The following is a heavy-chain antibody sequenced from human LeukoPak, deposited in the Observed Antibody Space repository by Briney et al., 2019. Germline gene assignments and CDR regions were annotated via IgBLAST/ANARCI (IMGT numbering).Heavy chain of an antibody. D-gene: IGHD3-22*01. Sequence: GGSLRLSCAASGFTFSTYGMSWVRQAPGKGLEWVAFMQYYGSDKYYADSVKGRFTISRDNSKNTLYLQMYSLRAEDTAVYYCAKVWYFDSTGYPIDYWGQGTPVTVSS. V-gene: IGHV3-30*02. CDR3: AKVWYFDSTGYPIDY. CDR2: MQYYGSDK. CDR1: GFTFSTYG. J-gene: IGHJ4*02.